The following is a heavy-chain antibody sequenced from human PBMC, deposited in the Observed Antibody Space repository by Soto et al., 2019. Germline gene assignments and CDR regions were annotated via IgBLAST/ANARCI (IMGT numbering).Heavy chain of an antibody. Sequence: SETLSLTCFVSGASISSTYWWSWVRQTPGKRLEWIGQIYHTGTTSYNPSLKNRVTISLDKSNNQFSLRLTSMTAADTAFFYWATLPPRIVVVMTDLPTWGQGTLVTVSS. CDR3: ATLPPRIVVVMTDLPT. CDR1: GASISSTYW. D-gene: IGHD2-15*01. CDR2: IYHTGTT. V-gene: IGHV4-4*02. J-gene: IGHJ5*02.